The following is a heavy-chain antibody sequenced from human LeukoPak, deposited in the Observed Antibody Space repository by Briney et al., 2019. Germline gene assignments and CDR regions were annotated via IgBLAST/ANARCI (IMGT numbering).Heavy chain of an antibody. D-gene: IGHD3-22*01. CDR2: INPNSGGT. Sequence: GASVKVSCKASGYTFTDYYMHWVRQAPGQGLEWMGWINPNSGGTNYAQKFQGRVTMTRDTSISTAYMELSRLRSDDTALYYCARVRDFYNSSPDYWGQGTLVTVSS. CDR3: ARVRDFYNSSPDY. CDR1: GYTFTDYY. J-gene: IGHJ4*02. V-gene: IGHV1-2*02.